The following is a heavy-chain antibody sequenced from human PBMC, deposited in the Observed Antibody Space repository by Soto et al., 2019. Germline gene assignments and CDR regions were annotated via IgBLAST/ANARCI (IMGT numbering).Heavy chain of an antibody. J-gene: IGHJ6*02. CDR2: ISAYNGNT. D-gene: IGHD5-18*01. V-gene: IGHV1-18*01. CDR3: ARDRIQLTNYYYYYGMDV. CDR1: GYTFTSYG. Sequence: GASVKVSCKASGYTFTSYGISWVRQAPGQGLEWMGWISAYNGNTNYAQKLQGRVTMTTDTSTSTAYMELRSLRSDDTAVYYCARDRIQLTNYYYYYGMDVWGQGTTVTVSS.